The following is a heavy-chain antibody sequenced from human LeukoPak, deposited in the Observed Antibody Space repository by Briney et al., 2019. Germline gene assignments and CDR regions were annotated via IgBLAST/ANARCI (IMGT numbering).Heavy chain of an antibody. D-gene: IGHD3-16*01. CDR1: GGSISSSSYY. V-gene: IGHV4-39*01. Sequence: KPSETLSLTXTVSGGSISSSSYYWGWIRQPPGKGLEWIGSIYYSGSTYYNPSLKSRVTISVDTSKNQFSLKLSSVTAADTAVYYCARPNIVDYVTGAFDIWGQGTMVTVSS. CDR3: ARPNIVDYVTGAFDI. CDR2: IYYSGST. J-gene: IGHJ3*02.